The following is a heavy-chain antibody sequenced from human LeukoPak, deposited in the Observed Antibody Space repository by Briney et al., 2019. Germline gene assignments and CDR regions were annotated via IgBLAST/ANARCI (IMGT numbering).Heavy chain of an antibody. CDR1: GGSISSGSYY. D-gene: IGHD3-16*01. Sequence: SQTLSLTCTVSGGSISSGSYYWSWIRQPAGKGLEWIGYIYYSGSTNYNPSLKSRVTISIDTSKNQFSLKLSSVTATDTAVYYCARDGGTPGLWGQGTMVTVSS. CDR3: ARDGGTPGL. CDR2: IYYSGST. V-gene: IGHV4-61*10. J-gene: IGHJ3*01.